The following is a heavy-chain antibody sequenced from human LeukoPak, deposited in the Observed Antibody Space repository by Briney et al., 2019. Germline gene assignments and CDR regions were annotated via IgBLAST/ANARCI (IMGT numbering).Heavy chain of an antibody. Sequence: GASVKVSCKASGYTFTGYYMHWVRQAPGQGLEWMGYIYPNTGATKYAQKFQGTVTMTRDTSISTAYMELTGLRSDDTAVYYCGTLLSNGPFDYWGQGSLVTVSS. J-gene: IGHJ4*02. CDR2: IYPNTGAT. CDR1: GYTFTGYY. V-gene: IGHV1-2*02. CDR3: GTLLSNGPFDY.